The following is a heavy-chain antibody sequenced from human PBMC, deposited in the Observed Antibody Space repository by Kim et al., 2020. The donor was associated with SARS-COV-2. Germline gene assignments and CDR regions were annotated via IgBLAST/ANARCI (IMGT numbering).Heavy chain of an antibody. D-gene: IGHD6-19*01. V-gene: IGHV4-61*01. CDR1: GGSVSSGSYY. CDR3: ARTVAGTLDY. CDR2: IYYSGNT. J-gene: IGHJ4*02. Sequence: SETLSLTCTVSGGSVSSGSYYWSWIRQPPGKGLEWIGYIYYSGNTNYNPSLKSRVTISVDTSKNQFSLKLSSVTAADTAVYYCARTVAGTLDYWGQGTL.